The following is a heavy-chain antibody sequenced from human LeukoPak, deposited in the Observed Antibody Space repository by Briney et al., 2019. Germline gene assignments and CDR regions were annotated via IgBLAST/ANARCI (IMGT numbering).Heavy chain of an antibody. D-gene: IGHD3-16*02. CDR3: ARRGFIDYYGMDV. Sequence: GGSLRLSCAASGFTFTNFAMNWVRQAPGKGLEWVSSISESGDDTAYADSVKGRFTISRDNSKNTLYLQMNSLRAEDTAVYYCARRGFIDYYGMDVWGQGTTVTVSS. CDR2: ISESGDDT. J-gene: IGHJ6*02. CDR1: GFTFTNFA. V-gene: IGHV3-23*01.